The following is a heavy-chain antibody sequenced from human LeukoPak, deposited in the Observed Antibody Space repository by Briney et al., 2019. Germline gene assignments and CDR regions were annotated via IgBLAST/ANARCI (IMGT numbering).Heavy chain of an antibody. Sequence: GESLKISCKGSGYSFTSYWIGWVRQMPGKGLEWVGIIYPGDSDTRYSPSFQGQVTISGDKSISTAYLQWSSLKASDTAMYYCARPEYYGSGSYYLDYWGQGTLVTVSS. CDR1: GYSFTSYW. CDR2: IYPGDSDT. J-gene: IGHJ4*02. D-gene: IGHD3-10*01. CDR3: ARPEYYGSGSYYLDY. V-gene: IGHV5-51*01.